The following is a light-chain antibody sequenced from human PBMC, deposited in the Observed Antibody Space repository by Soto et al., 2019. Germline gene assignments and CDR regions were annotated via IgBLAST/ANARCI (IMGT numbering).Light chain of an antibody. Sequence: QSVLTQPPSVSGAPGQRVTISCTESSSNIGAGYDVHWYHQLPGTAPKLLIYGNSNRPSGVPDRFSDSKSGTSASLAITGLQAEDEADCYCQSYDSSLSGWVFGGGTKLTVL. CDR3: QSYDSSLSGWV. J-gene: IGLJ3*02. CDR1: SSNIGAGYD. CDR2: GNS. V-gene: IGLV1-40*01.